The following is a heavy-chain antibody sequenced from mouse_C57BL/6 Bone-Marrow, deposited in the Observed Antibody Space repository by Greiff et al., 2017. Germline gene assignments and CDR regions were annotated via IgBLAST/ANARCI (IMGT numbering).Heavy chain of an antibody. CDR1: GYTFTSYW. CDR2: IYPGSGST. D-gene: IGHD1-1*01. Sequence: QVQLQQPGAELVKPGASVKMSCKASGYTFTSYWITWVKPRPGQGLEWIGDIYPGSGSTNYNEKFKSKATLTVDTSSSTAYMQLSSLTSEDSAVYYCAREEDYYGSSSFAYWGQGTLVTVSA. CDR3: AREEDYYGSSSFAY. V-gene: IGHV1-55*01. J-gene: IGHJ3*01.